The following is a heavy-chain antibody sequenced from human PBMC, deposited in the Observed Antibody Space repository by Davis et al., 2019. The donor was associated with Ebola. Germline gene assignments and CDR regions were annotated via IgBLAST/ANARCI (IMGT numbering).Heavy chain of an antibody. D-gene: IGHD6-13*01. Sequence: GGSLRLSCAASGFTFDVYAMHWVRQAPGKGLEWVSGISWNSGSIGYADSVKGRFTISRDNAKNSLYLQMNSLRAEDTALYYCAKGGSSWTSDAFDIWGQGTMVTVSS. CDR2: ISWNSGSI. V-gene: IGHV3-9*01. J-gene: IGHJ3*02. CDR1: GFTFDVYA. CDR3: AKGGSSWTSDAFDI.